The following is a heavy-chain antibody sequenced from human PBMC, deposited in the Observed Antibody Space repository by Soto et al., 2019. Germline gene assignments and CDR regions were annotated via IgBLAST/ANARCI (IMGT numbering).Heavy chain of an antibody. CDR1: GYSFNNNW. CDR2: IYPGDSDS. D-gene: IGHD3-22*01. Sequence: PGESLKISCKGSGYSFNNNWIGWVRQMPGKGLEWMGIIYPGDSDSRYSPSFQGQVTMSVDKSINTAYLQWSSLKASDTAMYYCAKRDISGLTDYWGQGTLVTVSS. J-gene: IGHJ4*02. CDR3: AKRDISGLTDY. V-gene: IGHV5-51*01.